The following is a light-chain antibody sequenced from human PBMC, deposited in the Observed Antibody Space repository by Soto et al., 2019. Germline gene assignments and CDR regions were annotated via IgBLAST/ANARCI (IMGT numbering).Light chain of an antibody. J-gene: IGLJ2*01. CDR3: CSYAGSPHVV. V-gene: IGLV2-23*02. CDR1: SSDVGSYNL. Sequence: QSVLTQPASVSGSPGHSITISCTGTSSDVGSYNLVSWYQQHPGKAPKLMIYEVSKRPSGVSNRFSGSKSGNTASLTISGLQAEDEADYYCCSYAGSPHVVFGGGTKVTVL. CDR2: EVS.